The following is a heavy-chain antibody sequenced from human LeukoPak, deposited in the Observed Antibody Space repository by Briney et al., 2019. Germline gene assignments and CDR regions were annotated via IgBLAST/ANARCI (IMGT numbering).Heavy chain of an antibody. Sequence: GGSLRLSCAASGFTFSSYSMNWVRQAPGKGLEWVSSISSSSSYIYYADSVKGRFTISRDNAKNSLYLQMNSLRAEDTAVYYCARVDSSGYYLVGACDIWGQGTMVTDSS. CDR2: ISSSSSYI. J-gene: IGHJ3*02. V-gene: IGHV3-21*01. CDR3: ARVDSSGYYLVGACDI. D-gene: IGHD3-22*01. CDR1: GFTFSSYS.